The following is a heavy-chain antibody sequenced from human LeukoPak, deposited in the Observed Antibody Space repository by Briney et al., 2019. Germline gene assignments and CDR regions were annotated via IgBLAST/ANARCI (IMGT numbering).Heavy chain of an antibody. Sequence: ASVKLSCKASGYTFRQYSISWVRQAPGKGFEWMGWVSPSHTTRVHAQDFQGRVTMTADTNTNTVSMELRSLKFDDTAVYFCARDYILPLETDNGDGFAIWGQGTVVTVSS. J-gene: IGHJ3*02. CDR1: GYTFRQYS. V-gene: IGHV1-18*01. CDR3: ARDYILPLETDNGDGFAI. CDR2: VSPSHTTR. D-gene: IGHD3-3*02.